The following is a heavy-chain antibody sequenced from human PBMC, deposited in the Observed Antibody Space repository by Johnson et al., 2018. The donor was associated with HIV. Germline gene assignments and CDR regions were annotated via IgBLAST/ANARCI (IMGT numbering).Heavy chain of an antibody. CDR3: ARGGVQFLEWLFTDQYGFDI. Sequence: VQLVESGGGVAQPGRSLRLSCAASRFTFSFYDMHWVRQAPGKGLQYVSGISSHGSSTYYANSVKGRFTISRDYSKNTLFLQMGSLRPEDMAVYYCARGGVQFLEWLFTDQYGFDIWGQGTMVTVSS. V-gene: IGHV3-64*01. D-gene: IGHD3-3*01. J-gene: IGHJ3*02. CDR2: ISSHGSST. CDR1: RFTFSFYD.